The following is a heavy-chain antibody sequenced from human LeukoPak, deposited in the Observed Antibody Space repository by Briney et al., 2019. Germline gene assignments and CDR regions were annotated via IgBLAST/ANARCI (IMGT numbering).Heavy chain of an antibody. D-gene: IGHD3-10*01. CDR2: INYSGST. CDR1: GGSISSGDYY. Sequence: SETLSLTCTVSGGSISSGDYYWSWIRQPPGKGPEWIGYINYSGSTYYNPSLESRVTVSVDTPKNQISLKLTSVTAADTAVYYCARDESGSLDVWGQGTTVNVSS. CDR3: ARDESGSLDV. J-gene: IGHJ6*02. V-gene: IGHV4-30-4*01.